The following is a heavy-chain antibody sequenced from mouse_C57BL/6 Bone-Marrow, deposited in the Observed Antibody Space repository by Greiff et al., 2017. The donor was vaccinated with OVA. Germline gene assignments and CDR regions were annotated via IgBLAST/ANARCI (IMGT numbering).Heavy chain of an antibody. J-gene: IGHJ4*01. CDR1: GFTFSSYA. Sequence: EVKVEESGEGLVKPGGSLKLSCAASGFTFSSYAMSWVRQTPEKRLEWVAYISSGGDYIYYADTVKGRFTISRDNARKTLYLQMSSLKSEDTAMYYCTREYYGSSYEGYAMDYWGQGTSVTVSS. CDR2: ISSGGDYI. CDR3: TREYYGSSYEGYAMDY. D-gene: IGHD1-1*01. V-gene: IGHV5-9-1*02.